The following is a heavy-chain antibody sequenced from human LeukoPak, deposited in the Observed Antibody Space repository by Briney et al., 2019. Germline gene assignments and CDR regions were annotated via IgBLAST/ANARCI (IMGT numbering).Heavy chain of an antibody. V-gene: IGHV3-53*01. CDR2: IYTGGTT. CDR3: AREGRFQSFDY. Sequence: GGSLRLSCAASGFSVSSNYVSWVRQAPGKGLEWVSVIYTGGTTHYAPSVMGRFTISRDDSQNTVHLHMSGLRDEDTALYYCAREGRFQSFDYWGQGTLVAVPS. CDR1: GFSVSSNY. J-gene: IGHJ4*02.